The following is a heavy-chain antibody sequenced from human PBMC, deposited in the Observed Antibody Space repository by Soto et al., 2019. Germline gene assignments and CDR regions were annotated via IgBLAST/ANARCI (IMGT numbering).Heavy chain of an antibody. CDR3: ARDSPGYVGATHPNAFDI. V-gene: IGHV1-3*01. D-gene: IGHD1-26*01. Sequence: QVQLVQSGAEVKKPGASVKVSCKASGNTFTSYAMHWVRQAPGQRLEWMGWINAGNGNTKYSQKFQGRVTITRDTSASTAYMELSSLRSEDTAVYYCARDSPGYVGATHPNAFDIWGQGTMVTVSS. J-gene: IGHJ3*02. CDR1: GNTFTSYA. CDR2: INAGNGNT.